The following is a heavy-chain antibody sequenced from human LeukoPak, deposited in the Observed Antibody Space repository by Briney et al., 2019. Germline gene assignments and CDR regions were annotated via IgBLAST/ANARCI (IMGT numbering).Heavy chain of an antibody. D-gene: IGHD6-13*01. CDR1: GFTFSSYA. V-gene: IGHV3-30-3*01. CDR2: ISYDGSNK. CDR3: ARDGDDDRIAAAGIDY. J-gene: IGHJ4*02. Sequence: GGSLRLSCAASGFTFSSYAMHWVRQAPGKGLEWVAVISYDGSNKYYADSVKGRFTISRDNSKNTLYLQMNSLRAEDTAVYYCARDGDDDRIAAAGIDYWGQGTLVTVSS.